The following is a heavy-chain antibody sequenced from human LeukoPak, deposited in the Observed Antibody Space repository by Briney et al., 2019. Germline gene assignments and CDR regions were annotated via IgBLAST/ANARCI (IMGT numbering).Heavy chain of an antibody. CDR2: ISAYNGNT. Sequence: ASVKVSCKASGYTFTSYGISWVRQAPGQGLEWMGWISAYNGNTNYAQKLQGRVTMTTDTSTSTAYMELRSLRSDDTAVYYCARDLRGYDSSGYYFFDYWGQGTLVTVSS. V-gene: IGHV1-18*01. CDR3: ARDLRGYDSSGYYFFDY. D-gene: IGHD3-22*01. CDR1: GYTFTSYG. J-gene: IGHJ4*02.